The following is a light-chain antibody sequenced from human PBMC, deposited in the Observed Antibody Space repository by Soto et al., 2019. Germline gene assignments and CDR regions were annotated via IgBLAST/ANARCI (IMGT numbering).Light chain of an antibody. V-gene: IGKV1D-16*01. Sequence: DIQMTQSPSSVSASVGDRVTITCRASQGLGVWLGWYQQKPGKAPQLLIFGASGLQTGVPSRFSGSGSGTEFTPTISSLQPDDFATYYCQHYNSYSEAFGQGTKVDI. CDR2: GAS. CDR3: QHYNSYSEA. J-gene: IGKJ1*01. CDR1: QGLGVW.